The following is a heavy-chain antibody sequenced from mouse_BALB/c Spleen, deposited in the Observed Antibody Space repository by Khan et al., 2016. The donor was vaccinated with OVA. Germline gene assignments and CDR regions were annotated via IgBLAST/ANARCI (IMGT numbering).Heavy chain of an antibody. CDR2: INPSSGYT. CDR1: GYTFTSYT. CDR3: ARNHER. J-gene: IGHJ2*01. V-gene: IGHV1-4*01. Sequence: QMQLEESGAELARPGASVKMSCKASGYTFTSYTMHWVKQRPGQGLEWIGYINPSSGYTKYNQKFKDKATLTADKSSSTAYMQLSSLTSADSAVYYCARNHERWGQGTTLTVSS.